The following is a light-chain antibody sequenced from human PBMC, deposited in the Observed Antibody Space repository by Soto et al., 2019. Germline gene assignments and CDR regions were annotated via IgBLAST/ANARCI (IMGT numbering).Light chain of an antibody. CDR3: QLYSRSPRQIT. V-gene: IGKV3-20*01. J-gene: IGKJ5*01. CDR1: QSVSTF. Sequence: EIVLTQSPATLSLSPGERAILSCRASQSVSTFLAWFQQKPGQPPRLLIYNASNRTTGIPDRFSGSGSGTDCTLTISRLEPEDFAVYYCQLYSRSPRQITFGQGTRLENK. CDR2: NAS.